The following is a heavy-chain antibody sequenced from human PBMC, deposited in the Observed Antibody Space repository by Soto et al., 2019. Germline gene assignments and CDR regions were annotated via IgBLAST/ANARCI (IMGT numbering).Heavy chain of an antibody. Sequence: EVQMVESGGGLVQPGGSLRLSCVTSGFTFNTYRMSWVRQAPGKGLEWVANINQDGSDKYDVDSVKGRFTISRDNAKNSLYLQMNSLRVEDTAVYYCMAEGRGYCATTTCPGIWGQGTLVTVSS. CDR3: MAEGRGYCATTTCPGI. J-gene: IGHJ4*02. V-gene: IGHV3-7*01. CDR1: GFTFNTYR. CDR2: INQDGSDK. D-gene: IGHD2-2*01.